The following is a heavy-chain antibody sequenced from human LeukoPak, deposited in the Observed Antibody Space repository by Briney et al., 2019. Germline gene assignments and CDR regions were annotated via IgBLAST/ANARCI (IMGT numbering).Heavy chain of an antibody. J-gene: IGHJ4*02. CDR3: ALYYYDSSGYYPLDY. D-gene: IGHD3-22*01. V-gene: IGHV1-69*05. Sequence: ASMKVSCKASGGTFSSYAISWVRQAPGQGLEWMGGIIPIFGTANYAQKFQGRVTITTVESTSTAYMELSSLRSEDTAVYYCALYYYDSSGYYPLDYWGQGTLVTVSS. CDR2: IIPIFGTA. CDR1: GGTFSSYA.